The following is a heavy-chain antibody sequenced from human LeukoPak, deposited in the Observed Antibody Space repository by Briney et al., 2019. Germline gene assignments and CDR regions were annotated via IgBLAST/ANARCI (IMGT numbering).Heavy chain of an antibody. CDR1: GLTFRTTW. J-gene: IGHJ4*02. CDR2: MNGEGTTI. V-gene: IGHV3-74*01. D-gene: IGHD1-7*01. CDR3: ATARNFRFEY. Sequence: GGSLRLSCATSGLTFRTTWMHWVRKAPGKGLMWVSRMNGEGTTIDYADSVKVRFTVSRDYAKNTLFLQMNNLRTEDTALYFCATARNFRFEYWGQGSLVIVSA.